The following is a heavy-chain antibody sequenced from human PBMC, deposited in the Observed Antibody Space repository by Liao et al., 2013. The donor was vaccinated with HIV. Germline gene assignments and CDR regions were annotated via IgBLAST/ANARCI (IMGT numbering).Heavy chain of an antibody. V-gene: IGHV4-61*02. CDR2: IFTSGST. CDR1: GDSINSGNYY. CDR3: ARILRPDIAVALDY. Sequence: VQLQESGPGLVKPSQTLSLTCTVSGDSINSGNYYWSWIRQPAGKGLEWIGRIFTSGSTNYNPSLKSRVTISLDTSKNHLSLKLNSVTAADTAVYYCARILRPDIAVALDYWGQGSLVTVSS. D-gene: IGHD6-19*01. J-gene: IGHJ4*02.